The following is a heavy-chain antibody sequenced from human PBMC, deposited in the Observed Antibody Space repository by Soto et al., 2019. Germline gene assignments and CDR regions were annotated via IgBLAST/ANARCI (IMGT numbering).Heavy chain of an antibody. CDR1: GGSFSGYY. Sequence: SETLSLTCAVYGGSFSGYYWSWIRQPPGKGLEWIGEINHSGSTNYNPSLKSRVAISVDTSKNQFSLKLSSVTAADTAVYYCAPIRQQWLDDYWGQGTPVTVSS. CDR2: INHSGST. D-gene: IGHD6-19*01. V-gene: IGHV4-34*01. J-gene: IGHJ4*02. CDR3: APIRQQWLDDY.